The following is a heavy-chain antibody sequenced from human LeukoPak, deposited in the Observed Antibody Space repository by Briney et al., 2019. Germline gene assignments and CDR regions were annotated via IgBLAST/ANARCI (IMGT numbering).Heavy chain of an antibody. CDR2: IIPIFGTA. CDR1: GGTFSSYA. V-gene: IGHV1-69*05. CDR3: AVPAAIDYYYYYYMDV. J-gene: IGHJ6*03. Sequence: SVKVSCKASGGTFSSYAISWVRQAPGQGLEWMGGIIPIFGTANYAQKFQGRVTITTDESTSTAHMELSSLRSEDTAVYYCAVPAAIDYYYYYYMDVWGKGTTVTVSS. D-gene: IGHD2-2*01.